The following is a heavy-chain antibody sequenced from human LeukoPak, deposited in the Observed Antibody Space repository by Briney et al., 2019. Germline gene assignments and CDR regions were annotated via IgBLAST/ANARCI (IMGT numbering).Heavy chain of an antibody. CDR3: ARLPKFDSSGPYSGTFDY. CDR2: IYTGDSDT. D-gene: IGHD3-22*01. J-gene: IGHJ4*02. Sequence: ESLKISCKGSGYTFSSYWIGWVRQMPGKGLEWMGIIYTGDSDTRYSPSFQGQVTISADKSISTAYLQWSSLEASDTAMYFCARLPKFDSSGPYSGTFDYWGQGTLVTVTS. CDR1: GYTFSSYW. V-gene: IGHV5-51*01.